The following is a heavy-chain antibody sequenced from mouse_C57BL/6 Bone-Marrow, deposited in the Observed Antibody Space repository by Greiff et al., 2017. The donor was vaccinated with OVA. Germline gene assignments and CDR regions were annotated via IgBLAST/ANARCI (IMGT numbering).Heavy chain of an antibody. D-gene: IGHD1-1*01. Sequence: QVHVKQPGAELVKPGASVKLSCKASGYTFTSYWMHWVKQRPGQGLEWIGMIHPNSGSTNYNEKFKSKATLTVDKSSSTAYMQLSSLTSEDSAVYYCAREITTVVKAYWGQGTLVTVSA. CDR3: AREITTVVKAY. CDR2: IHPNSGST. V-gene: IGHV1-64*01. J-gene: IGHJ3*01. CDR1: GYTFTSYW.